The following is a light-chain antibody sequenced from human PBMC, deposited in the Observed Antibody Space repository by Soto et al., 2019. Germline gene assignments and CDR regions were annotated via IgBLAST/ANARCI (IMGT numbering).Light chain of an antibody. CDR3: LLDFRYFWA. CDR2: AAS. J-gene: IGKJ1*01. Sequence: DIQITQSKSSLSASVGDRVTITCRASQSISSYLNWYQQKPGKAPKLLIYAASILQSGVPSRFSGSGSGTDFTLTISSLQPEDFATYYCLLDFRYFWAFGQGTKVDIK. CDR1: QSISSY. V-gene: IGKV1-39*02.